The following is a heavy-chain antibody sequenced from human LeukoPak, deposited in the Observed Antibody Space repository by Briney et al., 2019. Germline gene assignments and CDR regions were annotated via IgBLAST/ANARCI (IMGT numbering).Heavy chain of an antibody. CDR1: GYSFTSYW. CDR2: IYPSDSDT. J-gene: IGHJ4*02. V-gene: IGHV5-51*01. CDR3: ARGSDFGYRNFDY. D-gene: IGHD3-22*01. Sequence: MPGESLKISCKGSGYSFTSYWIGWVRQMPGKGLEWMGIIYPSDSDTRYSPSFQGQVTFSVDMSINTAYLQWSSLKASDTAIYYCARGSDFGYRNFDYWGPGTLVIVSS.